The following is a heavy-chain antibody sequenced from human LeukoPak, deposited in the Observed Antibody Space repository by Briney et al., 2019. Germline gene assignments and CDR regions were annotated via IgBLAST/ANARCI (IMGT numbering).Heavy chain of an antibody. Sequence: GGSLRLSCAASGFSVSNDYMIWVRQAPGKGLEWVSIIYSGGSTYYADSVKGRFTISRDNSKNTLYLQMNSLRAEDTAVYYCASWVDYYDSSGYYDNWGQGTLVTVSS. CDR2: IYSGGST. CDR1: GFSVSNDY. D-gene: IGHD3-22*01. V-gene: IGHV3-66*01. CDR3: ASWVDYYDSSGYYDN. J-gene: IGHJ4*02.